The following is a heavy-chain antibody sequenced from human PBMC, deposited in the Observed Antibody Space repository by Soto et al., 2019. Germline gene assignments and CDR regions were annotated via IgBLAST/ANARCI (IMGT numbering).Heavy chain of an antibody. CDR3: AKSLAPLRYFDWFSNFDY. J-gene: IGHJ4*02. V-gene: IGHV3-23*01. Sequence: GGSLRLSCAASGFTFSSYAMSWVRQAPGKGLEWVSAISGSGGSTYYADSVKGRFTISRDNSKNTLYLQMNSLRAEDTAVYYCAKSLAPLRYFDWFSNFDYWGQGTLVTVPS. CDR1: GFTFSSYA. D-gene: IGHD3-9*01. CDR2: ISGSGGST.